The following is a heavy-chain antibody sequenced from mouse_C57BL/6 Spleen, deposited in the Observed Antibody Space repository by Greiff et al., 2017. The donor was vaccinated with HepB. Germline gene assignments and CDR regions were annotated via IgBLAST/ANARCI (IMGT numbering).Heavy chain of an antibody. V-gene: IGHV5-16*01. J-gene: IGHJ2*01. CDR2: INYDGSST. D-gene: IGHD2-3*01. CDR1: GFTFSDYY. Sequence: EVMLVESEGGLVQPGSSMKLSCTASGFTFSDYYMARVRQVPEKGLEWVANINYDGSSTYYLDSLKSRFIISRDNAKNILYLQMSSLKSEDTATYYCARDRGGYYAYFDYWGQGTTLTVSS. CDR3: ARDRGGYYAYFDY.